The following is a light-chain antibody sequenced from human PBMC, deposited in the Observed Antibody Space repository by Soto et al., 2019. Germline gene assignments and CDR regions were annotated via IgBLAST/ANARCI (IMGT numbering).Light chain of an antibody. CDR3: QQLNSFPFI. CDR1: QAIDTY. J-gene: IGKJ5*01. CDR2: AAS. V-gene: IGKV1-9*01. Sequence: DIQLTQSPSFLSASVGDRVTITCRASQAIDTYLAWNQQKPGKAPKLLIYAASLLQSGVPSRFSGSGSGTEFTLTINSLQPEDFASYYCQQLNSFPFIFGQGTRLEIK.